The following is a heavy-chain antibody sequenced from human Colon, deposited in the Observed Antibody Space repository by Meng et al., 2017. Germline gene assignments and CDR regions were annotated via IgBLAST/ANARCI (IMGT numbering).Heavy chain of an antibody. CDR1: GGSINSSDW. CDR3: AAIFGLGPGY. J-gene: IGHJ4*02. Sequence: VLREESGPGMVKLSGTLSLTGDVSGGSINSSDWWSWVRQPPGKGLEWIAEIFHSGSTNYKSSLKSRATISVDRSKNQFSLKLNSVTAADTAVYYCAAIFGLGPGYWGQGTLVTVSS. CDR2: IFHSGST. D-gene: IGHD3-3*01. V-gene: IGHV4-4*02.